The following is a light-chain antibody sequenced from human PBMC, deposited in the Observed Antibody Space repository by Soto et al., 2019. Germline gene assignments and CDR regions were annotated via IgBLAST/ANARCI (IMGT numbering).Light chain of an antibody. Sequence: DIVMTQSPDSLAVSLGERATINCKSSQSVLYTSNNKNYLAWFQQKPGQPPKLLIYGASTRESGVPDRFSGSGSGTDFTLTSSSLQAEYVAVYYCQQHYSSLRTFGQGTKVEI. CDR3: QQHYSSLRT. J-gene: IGKJ1*01. V-gene: IGKV4-1*01. CDR2: GAS. CDR1: QSVLYTSNNKNY.